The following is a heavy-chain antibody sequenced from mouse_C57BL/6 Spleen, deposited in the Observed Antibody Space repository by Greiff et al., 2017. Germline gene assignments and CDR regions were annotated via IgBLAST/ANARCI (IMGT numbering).Heavy chain of an antibody. J-gene: IGHJ2*01. V-gene: IGHV7-3*01. CDR3: ARYDGYCDY. D-gene: IGHD2-3*01. CDR1: GFTFTDYY. CDR2: IRNKANGYTT. Sequence: EVQLMESGGGLVQPGGSLSLSCAASGFTFTDYYMSWVRQPPGKALEWLGFIRNKANGYTTEYSASVKGRFTISRDNSQSILYLQMKALRAEDSATYYCARYDGYCDYGGQGTTLTVSS.